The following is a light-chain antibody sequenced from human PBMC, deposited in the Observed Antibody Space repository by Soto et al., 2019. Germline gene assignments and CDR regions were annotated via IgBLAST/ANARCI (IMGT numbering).Light chain of an antibody. J-gene: IGKJ4*01. Sequence: EIVLTQSPTTLSLSPGEKPPLSCGPSQRVTSSLAWYQQKPGQAPRLLIYDASTRAAGIPARFSGSGSGTDFTLTISSLEPEDFAVYYCQQRSDWPLTFGGGTKVEIK. CDR2: DAS. CDR1: QRVTSS. CDR3: QQRSDWPLT. V-gene: IGKV3-11*01.